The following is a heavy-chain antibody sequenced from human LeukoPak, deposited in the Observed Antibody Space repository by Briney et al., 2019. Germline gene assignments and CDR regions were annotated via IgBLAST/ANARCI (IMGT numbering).Heavy chain of an antibody. D-gene: IGHD2-15*01. J-gene: IGHJ6*04. V-gene: IGHV4-39*07. Sequence: SETLSLSCTVSDSSISSSTYYWGWIRQPPGKGLDWIRTVYYSWTTYYNPSLKSRLTMCVDTSKNQFSLKLSSVTAADTAVYYCAREQLTPVAATKGYYYHCGVDVWGRGTRATV. CDR3: AREQLTPVAATKGYYYHCGVDV. CDR1: DSSISSSTYY. CDR2: VYYSWTT.